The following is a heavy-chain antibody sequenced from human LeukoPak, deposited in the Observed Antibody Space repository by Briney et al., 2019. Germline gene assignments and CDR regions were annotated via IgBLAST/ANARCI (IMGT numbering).Heavy chain of an antibody. J-gene: IGHJ6*03. CDR1: GGSISSGSYY. D-gene: IGHD3-10*01. CDR2: IYTSGST. Sequence: SETLSLTCTVSGGSISSGSYYWSWIRQPAGKGLEWIGRIYTSGSTNYNPSLKSRVTISVDTSKNQFSLKLSSVTAADTAVYYCARDYYRRRPLSYYGSGSYYNNHYYYMDVWGKGTTVTVSS. V-gene: IGHV4-61*02. CDR3: ARDYYRRRPLSYYGSGSYYNNHYYYMDV.